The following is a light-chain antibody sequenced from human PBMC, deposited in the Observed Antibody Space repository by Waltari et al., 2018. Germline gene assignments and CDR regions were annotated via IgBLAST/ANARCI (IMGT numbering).Light chain of an antibody. J-gene: IGKJ1*01. CDR3: QKYGSLPAT. Sequence: EIVLTQSPGTLSLSPGERAPLSCRASQSVSRSLTWYQQKPGQAPRLLIYDASSRATGIPDRFSGSGSGTDFSLTISRLEPEDFAVYYCQKYGSLPATFGQGTTVEIK. CDR2: DAS. CDR1: QSVSRS. V-gene: IGKV3-20*01.